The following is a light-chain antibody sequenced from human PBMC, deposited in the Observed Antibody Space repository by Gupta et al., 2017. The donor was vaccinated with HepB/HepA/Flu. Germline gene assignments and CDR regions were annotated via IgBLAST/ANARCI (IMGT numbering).Light chain of an antibody. CDR1: QSINTN. CDR3: QQYNNWPMT. CDR2: AAS. J-gene: IGKJ1*01. V-gene: IGKV3-15*01. Sequence: EIVMTQSPATLSVSPGERATLSCRASQSINTNLAWYQQKPGQAPRLLIYAASTRATGIPARFSGSGSGTEFTLTISSLQSEDFAVYYCQQYNNWPMTFGQGTKVEIK.